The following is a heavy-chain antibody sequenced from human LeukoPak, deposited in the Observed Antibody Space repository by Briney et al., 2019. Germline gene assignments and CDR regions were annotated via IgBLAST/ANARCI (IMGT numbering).Heavy chain of an antibody. D-gene: IGHD1-1*01. J-gene: IGHJ5*02. CDR3: ARGTERASWFDP. CDR2: IYYSGST. CDR1: GGSISSGTY. Sequence: SETLSLTCAVSGGSISSGTYWSWVRQPPGKGLEWIGEIYYSGSTKYNPSLKSRITISVDRSKNQFSLKLSSVTAADTAVYYCARGTERASWFDPWGQGTLVTVSS. V-gene: IGHV4-4*02.